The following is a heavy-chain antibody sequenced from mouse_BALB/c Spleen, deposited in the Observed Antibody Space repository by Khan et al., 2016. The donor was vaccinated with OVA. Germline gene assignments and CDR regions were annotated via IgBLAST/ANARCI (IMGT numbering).Heavy chain of an antibody. CDR3: ARENYYGSSPCAMDY. CDR2: ISPGSGTP. D-gene: IGHD1-1*01. Sequence: DLVKPGASVKLSCKASGYTFTSYWINWIKQRPGQGLEWIGRISPGSGTPYYNEMFKGKATLTVDISSNTAYIQLSSLSSEDSAVYLCARENYYGSSPCAMDYWGQGTSVTVSS. CDR1: GYTFTSYW. V-gene: IGHV1S41*01. J-gene: IGHJ4*01.